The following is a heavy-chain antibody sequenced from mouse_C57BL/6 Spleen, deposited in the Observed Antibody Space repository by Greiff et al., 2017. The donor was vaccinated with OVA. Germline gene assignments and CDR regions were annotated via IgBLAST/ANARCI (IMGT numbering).Heavy chain of an antibody. J-gene: IGHJ4*01. CDR2: INPGSGGT. CDR1: GYAFTNYL. CDR3: ARQAMDY. V-gene: IGHV1-54*01. Sequence: VQLQQSGAELVRPGTSVKVSCKASGYAFTNYLIEWVKQRPGQGLEWIGVINPGSGGTNYNEKFKGKATLTADKSSSTAYMQRSSLTSEDSAVYFCARQAMDYWGQGTSVTVSS.